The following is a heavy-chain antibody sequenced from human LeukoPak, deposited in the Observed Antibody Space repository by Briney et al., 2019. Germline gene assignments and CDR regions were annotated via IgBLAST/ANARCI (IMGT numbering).Heavy chain of an antibody. V-gene: IGHV1-69*04. CDR2: IIPILGIA. J-gene: IGHJ3*02. D-gene: IGHD1-1*01. CDR3: ARDGGTTESSVGAFDI. CDR1: GGTFSSYA. Sequence: SVKVSCKASGGTFSSYAISWVRQAPGQGLEWMGRIIPILGIANYAQKFQGRVTITADESTSTAYMELSSLRSEDTAVYYCARDGGTTESSVGAFDIWGQGTMVTVSS.